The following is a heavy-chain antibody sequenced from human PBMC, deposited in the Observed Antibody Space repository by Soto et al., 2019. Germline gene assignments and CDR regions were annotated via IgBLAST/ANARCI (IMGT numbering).Heavy chain of an antibody. V-gene: IGHV5-10-1*01. D-gene: IGHD2-2*01. CDR1: GYTFTTFC. CDR3: ARMFCSTTTCDSWFDP. CDR2: IDPRDSYF. Sequence: GESLKISCTGFGYTFTTFCISWVRQMPWKGLEWMGRIDPRDSYFNYSPSFQGHVTISLDKSISTAYLQWGSLKASDTAMYYCARMFCSTTTCDSWFDPWGQGTMVTVSS. J-gene: IGHJ5*02.